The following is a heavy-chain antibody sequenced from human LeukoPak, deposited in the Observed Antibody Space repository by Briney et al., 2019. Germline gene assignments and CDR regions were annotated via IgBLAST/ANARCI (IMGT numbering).Heavy chain of an antibody. J-gene: IGHJ3*02. CDR3: ARVLASAGTTFDI. Sequence: GGSLRLSCAASGFTFSGHTMNWVRQAPGKGLEWVSYISSTSSTIYYADSVKGRFTISRDNAKNSLYLQMNSLRAEDTAVYYCARVLASAGTTFDIWGQGTMVTVSS. D-gene: IGHD6-13*01. V-gene: IGHV3-48*04. CDR2: ISSTSSTI. CDR1: GFTFSGHT.